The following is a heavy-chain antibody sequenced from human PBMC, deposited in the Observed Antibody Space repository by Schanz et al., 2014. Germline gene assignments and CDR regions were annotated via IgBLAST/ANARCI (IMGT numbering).Heavy chain of an antibody. J-gene: IGHJ6*03. Sequence: QVQLVQSGAEVMKPGSSVKVSCKASGGTFSSYTINWVRQAPGQGPEWVGWIHTGSGNTKYSQKFEGRVTITRDTSASIVYMELSSLRSEDTAVFFCASGEARVTSSGVVIVPMNVWGKGTTVIVSS. CDR2: IHTGSGNT. CDR3: ASGEARVTSSGVVIVPMNV. D-gene: IGHD3-3*01. CDR1: GGTFSSYT. V-gene: IGHV1-3*04.